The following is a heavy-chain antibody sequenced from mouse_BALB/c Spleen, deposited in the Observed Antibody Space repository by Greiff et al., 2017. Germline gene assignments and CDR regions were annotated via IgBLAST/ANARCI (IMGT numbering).Heavy chain of an antibody. CDR3: AREESDDGKQEAMDY. CDR1: GYTFTDYA. CDR2: ISTYSGNT. J-gene: IGHJ4*01. Sequence: VQLQQSGPELVRPGVSVKISCKGSGYTFTDYAMHWVKQSHAKSLEWIGVISTYSGNTNYNQKFKGKATMTVDKSSSTAYMELARLTSEDSAIYYGAREESDDGKQEAMDYWGQGTAGTVAS. D-gene: IGHD2-1*01. V-gene: IGHV1-67*01.